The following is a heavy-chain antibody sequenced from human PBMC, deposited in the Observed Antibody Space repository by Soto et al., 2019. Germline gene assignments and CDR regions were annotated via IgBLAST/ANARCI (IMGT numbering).Heavy chain of an antibody. CDR1: GFIFSSYW. Sequence: GGSLRLSCAASGFIFSSYWMHWVRQIPGKGLEWVSRVDADGHNIDYADFVKGRFTISRDNAKNTLCLQMNSLRVEDTAIYYCARAQFDSWGQGILVTVSS. V-gene: IGHV3-74*01. CDR2: VDADGHNI. J-gene: IGHJ4*02. CDR3: ARAQFDS.